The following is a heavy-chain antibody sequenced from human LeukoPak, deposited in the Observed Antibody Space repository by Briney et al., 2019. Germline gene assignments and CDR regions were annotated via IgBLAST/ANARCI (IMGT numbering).Heavy chain of an antibody. CDR3: ARAIAVAEGY. Sequence: GGSLRLSCAAPGFTFSSYSMNWVRQAPGKGLEWVSYISGGSGYIYYADSVKGRFTISRDNAKNSLYLQMNSLRAEDTAVYYCARAIAVAEGYWGQGTMVTVSS. V-gene: IGHV3-21*01. CDR2: ISGGSGYI. CDR1: GFTFSSYS. D-gene: IGHD6-19*01. J-gene: IGHJ3*01.